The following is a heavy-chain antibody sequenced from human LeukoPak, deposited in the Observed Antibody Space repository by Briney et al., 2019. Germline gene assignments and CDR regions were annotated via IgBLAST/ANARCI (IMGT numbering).Heavy chain of an antibody. J-gene: IGHJ4*02. CDR1: GYSFTSYW. D-gene: IGHD6-13*01. CDR2: IYPGDSDT. V-gene: IGHV5-51*01. Sequence: GESLKISCKGSGYSFTSYWIGWVRQMPGKGLEWMGIIYPGDSDTRYSPSFQGQVTISADKSISTAYLQWSSLKASDTAMYYCARLSSSWYEGNPKDYWGQGTLVTVSS. CDR3: ARLSSSWYEGNPKDY.